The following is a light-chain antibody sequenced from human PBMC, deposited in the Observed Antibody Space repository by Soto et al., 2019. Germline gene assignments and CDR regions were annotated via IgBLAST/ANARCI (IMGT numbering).Light chain of an antibody. CDR3: CSYAGSSTFEWV. V-gene: IGLV2-23*02. J-gene: IGLJ3*02. CDR2: EVS. Sequence: QSVLTQPASVSGSPGQSITISCTGTSSDVGSYNLVSWYQQHPGKAPKLMIYEVSKRPSGVSNRVSGSKSGNTASLTISGLHAEDEADYYCCSYAGSSTFEWVFGGGTTLTVL. CDR1: SSDVGSYNL.